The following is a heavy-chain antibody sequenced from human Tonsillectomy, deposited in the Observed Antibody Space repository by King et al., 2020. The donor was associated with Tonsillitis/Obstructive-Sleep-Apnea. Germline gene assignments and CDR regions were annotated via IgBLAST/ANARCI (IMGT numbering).Heavy chain of an antibody. Sequence: VQLVESGAEVKKPGASVKVSCKASGYTFTSYDITWVRQAPGQGLEWMGWSRPYNGDTNYAQKLQGRVTMTSATTTSTAYMELRSLRSDDTAVYYCARDYYDSSGYYHGYFQHWGQGTLVTVSS. CDR2: SRPYNGDT. V-gene: IGHV1-18*01. J-gene: IGHJ1*01. CDR3: ARDYYDSSGYYHGYFQH. CDR1: GYTFTSYD. D-gene: IGHD3-22*01.